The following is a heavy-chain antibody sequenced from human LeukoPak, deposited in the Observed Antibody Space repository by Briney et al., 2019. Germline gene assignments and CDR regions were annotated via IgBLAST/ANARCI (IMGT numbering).Heavy chain of an antibody. V-gene: IGHV3-11*01. Sequence: PGGSLRLSCAASGITFSNAWMTWVRQAPGKGLEWISYISSTGTLIHYADSLKGRFTVSRDNAKSSLYLQMNSLRAEDTAVYYCARKACSTTSCRSLNWFDTWGQGTLVTVSS. CDR1: GITFSNAW. CDR3: ARKACSTTSCRSLNWFDT. J-gene: IGHJ5*02. CDR2: ISSTGTLI. D-gene: IGHD2-2*01.